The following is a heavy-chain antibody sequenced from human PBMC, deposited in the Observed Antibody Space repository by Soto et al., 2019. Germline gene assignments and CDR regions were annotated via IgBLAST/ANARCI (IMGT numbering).Heavy chain of an antibody. CDR2: IYWDDDK. V-gene: IGHV2-5*02. CDR3: AHSQDDYGDYLGVFDY. Sequence: QITLKESGPTLVKPTQTLTLTCTFSGFSLSTSGVGVGWIRQPPGKALEWLALIYWDDDKRYSPSLKSRLTIPKDTSKNQVVLTMNNMDPVDTATYYCAHSQDDYGDYLGVFDYWGQGTLVTVSS. D-gene: IGHD4-17*01. J-gene: IGHJ4*02. CDR1: GFSLSTSGVG.